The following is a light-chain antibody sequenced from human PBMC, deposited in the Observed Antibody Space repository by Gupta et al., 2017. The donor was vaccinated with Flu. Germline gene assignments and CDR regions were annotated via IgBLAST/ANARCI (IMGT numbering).Light chain of an antibody. CDR2: KAS. J-gene: IGKJ1*01. CDR1: QSISNL. V-gene: IGKV1-5*03. Sequence: DIQMTQSPSTLSASVGDRVTITCRASQSISNLLAWHQQKPGKAPKALIYKASILESGVPSRFIGSGSGTEFTLTITSLQPDDFATYFCEQYSYYSTFGQGTKVDSK. CDR3: EQYSYYST.